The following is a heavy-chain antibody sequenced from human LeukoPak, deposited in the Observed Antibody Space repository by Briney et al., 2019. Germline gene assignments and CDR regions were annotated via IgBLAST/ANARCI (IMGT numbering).Heavy chain of an antibody. CDR3: ARLGLYYYYYMDV. CDR1: GFTFSSNS. Sequence: GGSLRLSCAASGFTFSSNSMNWGRQAPGKGLEWVSSISSSSSYIYYADSVKGRFTISRDNAKNSLYLQMNSLRVEDTAVYYCARLGLYYYYYMDVWGKGTTVTVS. D-gene: IGHD3-10*01. V-gene: IGHV3-21*01. CDR2: ISSSSSYI. J-gene: IGHJ6*03.